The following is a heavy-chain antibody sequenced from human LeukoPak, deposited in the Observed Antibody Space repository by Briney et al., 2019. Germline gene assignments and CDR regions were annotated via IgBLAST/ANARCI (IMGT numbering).Heavy chain of an antibody. Sequence: GGSLRLSCAAGGFTFSNYGMQWVRQAPGKGLEWVALIWHDGSKRYYVDSVKGRFTISRDNSKNTLYLEMNSLRADDTAVYYCLRWTEQNTFDFWGQGTLVTVSS. D-gene: IGHD2/OR15-2a*01. V-gene: IGHV3-33*08. CDR3: LRWTEQNTFDF. CDR2: IWHDGSKR. CDR1: GFTFSNYG. J-gene: IGHJ4*02.